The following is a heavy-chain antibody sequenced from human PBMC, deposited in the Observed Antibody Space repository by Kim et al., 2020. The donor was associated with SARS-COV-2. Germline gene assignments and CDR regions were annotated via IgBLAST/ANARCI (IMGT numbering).Heavy chain of an antibody. D-gene: IGHD5-18*01. Sequence: GGSLRLSCAASGFTFSSNYMSWVRQAPGKGLEWVSVIYSGGSTYYADSLKGRFTISRDNSKNTLYLPMNSRRGEDTAVYYCAREQEGGYSYGYGFYGMDVWGQGTMVTVSS. CDR1: GFTFSSNY. J-gene: IGHJ6*02. CDR3: AREQEGGYSYGYGFYGMDV. V-gene: IGHV3-66*01. CDR2: IYSGGST.